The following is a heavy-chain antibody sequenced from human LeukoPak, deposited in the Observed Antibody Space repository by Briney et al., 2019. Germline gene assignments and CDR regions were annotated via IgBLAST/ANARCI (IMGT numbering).Heavy chain of an antibody. Sequence: SETLSLSCIVSGGSISSSSYSWGCIRQPPGKGREWLGSIYYSGSTYCNQSLKSRVTISVDTSKSQFSLKLSSVTAADTAVYYCARHGVRGFWSGYYMGDNFDYWGQGTLVTVSS. V-gene: IGHV4-39*01. D-gene: IGHD3-3*01. CDR3: ARHGVRGFWSGYYMGDNFDY. CDR2: IYYSGST. J-gene: IGHJ4*02. CDR1: GGSISSSSYS.